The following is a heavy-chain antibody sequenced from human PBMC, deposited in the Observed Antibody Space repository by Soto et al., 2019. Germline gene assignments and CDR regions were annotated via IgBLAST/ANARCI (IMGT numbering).Heavy chain of an antibody. J-gene: IGHJ4*02. Sequence: ASVKVSCKVSGYTLTELSMHWVRQAPGKGLEWMGGFDPEDGETIYAQKFQGRVTMTEDTSTDTAYMELSSLRSEDTAVYYCATGVPYYYDSSGYSKPAFDSWGQGTPVTVSS. CDR3: ATGVPYYYDSSGYSKPAFDS. D-gene: IGHD3-22*01. V-gene: IGHV1-24*01. CDR1: GYTLTELS. CDR2: FDPEDGET.